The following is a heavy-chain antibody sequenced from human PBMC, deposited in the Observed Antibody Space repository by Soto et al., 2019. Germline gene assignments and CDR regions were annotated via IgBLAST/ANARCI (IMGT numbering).Heavy chain of an antibody. CDR3: ARAYCSGGSGYSRYYYYYGMDV. CDR2: IIPIFGTA. CDR1: GGTFSSYA. D-gene: IGHD2-15*01. J-gene: IGHJ6*02. Sequence: QVQLVQSGAEVKKPGSSVKVSCKASGGTFSSYAISWVRQAPGQGLEWMGGIIPIFGTANYAQKFQGRVTITADESTSTAYMELSSLRSEYTAVYYCARAYCSGGSGYSRYYYYYGMDVWGQGTTVTVSS. V-gene: IGHV1-69*01.